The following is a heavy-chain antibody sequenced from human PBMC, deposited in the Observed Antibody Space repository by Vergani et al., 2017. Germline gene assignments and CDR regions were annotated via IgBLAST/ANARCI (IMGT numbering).Heavy chain of an antibody. Sequence: EVQLLESGGGLVQPGGSLRLSCAASGFTFSSYAMSWVRQAPGKGLEWVSAIIVSGGSTYYADSVKGRFTISRDNTKNTLYLQMNSLRAEDTAVYYCARNPMGVYSYGYFDYWGQGTLVTVSS. V-gene: IGHV3-23*01. CDR3: ARNPMGVYSYGYFDY. CDR1: GFTFSSYA. J-gene: IGHJ4*02. CDR2: IIVSGGST. D-gene: IGHD5-18*01.